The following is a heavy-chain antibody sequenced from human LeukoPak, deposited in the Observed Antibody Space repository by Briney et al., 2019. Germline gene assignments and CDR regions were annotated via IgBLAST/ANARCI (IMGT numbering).Heavy chain of an antibody. Sequence: SETLSLTCTVSGGSISSSSYYWGWIRQPPGKGLEWIGTIYYSGSTYYTPPLKSRLTISVDTSKNQFSLKLSSVTAADTAVYYCARTIAARRDYFDSWGQGTLVTVSS. CDR2: IYYSGST. CDR1: GGSISSSSYY. V-gene: IGHV4-39*01. D-gene: IGHD6-6*01. J-gene: IGHJ4*02. CDR3: ARTIAARRDYFDS.